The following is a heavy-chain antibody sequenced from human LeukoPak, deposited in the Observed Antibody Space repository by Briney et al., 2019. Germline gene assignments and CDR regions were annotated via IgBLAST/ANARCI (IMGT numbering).Heavy chain of an antibody. J-gene: IGHJ5*02. CDR1: GGSISSGNFY. V-gene: IGHV4-30-4*01. D-gene: IGHD6-6*01. CDR3: ARKYPDHWFDP. CDR2: IFYLGST. Sequence: SETLSLTCTVSGGSISSGNFYWSWIRQPPGKGLEWIGYIFYLGSTYYNLSLKSRVTMSVDTPKNQFSLILRSVTAADTAVYYCARKYPDHWFDPWGQGTLVTVSS.